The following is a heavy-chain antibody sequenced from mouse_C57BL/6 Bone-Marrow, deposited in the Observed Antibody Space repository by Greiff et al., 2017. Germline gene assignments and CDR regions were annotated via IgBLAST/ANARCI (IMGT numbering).Heavy chain of an antibody. V-gene: IGHV1-64*01. J-gene: IGHJ2*01. CDR3: ARRRVTTAYFDY. CDR2: IHPNSGST. D-gene: IGHD2-2*01. Sequence: QVQLQQPGAELVKPGASVKLSCKASGYTFTSYWMHWVKQRPGQGLEWIGMIHPNSGSTNYNEKFKSKATLTVDKSSSTAYMQLSSLTSEDSAVYYCARRRVTTAYFDYWGQGTTLTVSS. CDR1: GYTFTSYW.